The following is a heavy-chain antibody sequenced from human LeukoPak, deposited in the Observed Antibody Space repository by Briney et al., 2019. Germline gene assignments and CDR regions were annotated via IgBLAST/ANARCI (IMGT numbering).Heavy chain of an antibody. V-gene: IGHV4-39*07. Sequence: PSETLSLTCTVSGGSISSSSYYWGWIRQPPGKGLEWVGSIYYSGSTYYNPSLKSRVTISVDTSKNQFSLKLSSVTAADTAVYYCARVLYSYYYGSGNMDVWGKGTTVTVSS. D-gene: IGHD3-10*01. CDR3: ARVLYSYYYGSGNMDV. J-gene: IGHJ6*03. CDR2: IYYSGST. CDR1: GGSISSSSYY.